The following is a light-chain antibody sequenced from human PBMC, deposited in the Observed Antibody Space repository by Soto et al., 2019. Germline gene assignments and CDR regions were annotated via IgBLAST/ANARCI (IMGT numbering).Light chain of an antibody. CDR2: ASS. Sequence: IVLTPSPGTLSLSPWERATLSCRASQSVNSRLAWYQHKPGPAPRLLIYASSTRATGVPVRFSASGSETDFTLTIRSLQSEDFALYYCHQYNNWPWTFGQGTKVDIK. V-gene: IGKV3-15*01. J-gene: IGKJ1*01. CDR1: QSVNSR. CDR3: HQYNNWPWT.